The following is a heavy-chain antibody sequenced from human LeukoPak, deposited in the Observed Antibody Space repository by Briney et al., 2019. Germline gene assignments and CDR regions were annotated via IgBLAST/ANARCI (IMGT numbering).Heavy chain of an antibody. Sequence: PGGSLRLSCAASGFTFSSYSMNWVRLAPGKGLEWVSSISSSSSYIYYADSVKGRFTISRDNAKNSLYLQMNSLRAEDTAVYYCARYNFWSGSRYGMDVWGQGTTVTVSS. V-gene: IGHV3-21*01. D-gene: IGHD3-3*01. CDR1: GFTFSSYS. J-gene: IGHJ6*02. CDR3: ARYNFWSGSRYGMDV. CDR2: ISSSSSYI.